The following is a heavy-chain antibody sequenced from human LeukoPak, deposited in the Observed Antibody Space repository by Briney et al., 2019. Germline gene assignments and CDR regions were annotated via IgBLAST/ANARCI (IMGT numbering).Heavy chain of an antibody. D-gene: IGHD1-20*01. CDR1: GDSISSGDYY. V-gene: IGHV4-61*02. Sequence: SQTLSLTCTVSGDSISSGDYYWSWIRQPAGKGLEWIGRISSSGSTNYNPSLKGRVTISVDTSKNQFSLKLSSVTAADTAIYYCATYRIIGTTCCGFDIWGQGTMVTVSS. CDR2: ISSSGST. J-gene: IGHJ3*02. CDR3: ATYRIIGTTCCGFDI.